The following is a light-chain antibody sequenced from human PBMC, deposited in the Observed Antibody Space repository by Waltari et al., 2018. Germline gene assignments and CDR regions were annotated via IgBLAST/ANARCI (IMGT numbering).Light chain of an antibody. CDR2: GGS. CDR1: QSITNY. Sequence: DIQMTQSPSSLSASVGDGVTITCRASQSITNYLNWYQQKPGKAPKLLIYGGSSLPSGVPSRFSGSGFGTDFTLTISSLQPEDFATYYCQQSYSSPRTFGQGTKLEIK. CDR3: QQSYSSPRT. V-gene: IGKV1-39*01. J-gene: IGKJ2*01.